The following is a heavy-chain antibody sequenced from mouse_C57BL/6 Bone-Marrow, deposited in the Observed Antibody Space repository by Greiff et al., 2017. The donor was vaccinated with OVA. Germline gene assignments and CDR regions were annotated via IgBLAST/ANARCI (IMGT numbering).Heavy chain of an antibody. V-gene: IGHV5-9-1*02. Sequence: EVKLMESGEGLVKPGGSLKLSCAASGFTFSSYAMSWVRQTPEKRLEWVAYISSGGDYIYYADTVKGRFTISRDNARNTLYLQMSSLKSEDTAMYYCTRGWDRYYFDYWGQGTTLTVSS. CDR3: TRGWDRYYFDY. CDR1: GFTFSSYA. J-gene: IGHJ2*01. D-gene: IGHD4-1*01. CDR2: ISSGGDYI.